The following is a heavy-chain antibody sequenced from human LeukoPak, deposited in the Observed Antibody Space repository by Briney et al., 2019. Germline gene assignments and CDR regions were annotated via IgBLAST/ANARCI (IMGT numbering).Heavy chain of an antibody. CDR3: ATGTTSGSYYFAY. CDR1: GFTFSSYS. V-gene: IGHV3-21*01. CDR2: ITSGSSYI. J-gene: IGHJ4*02. D-gene: IGHD1-1*01. Sequence: PGGSLRLSCAASGFTFSSYSMNWVHQAPGKGLEWVSSITSGSSYIYYTDSVKGRFTISRDNAKNSLYLQMNSLRAEDTAVYYCATGTTSGSYYFAYWGQGTLVTVSS.